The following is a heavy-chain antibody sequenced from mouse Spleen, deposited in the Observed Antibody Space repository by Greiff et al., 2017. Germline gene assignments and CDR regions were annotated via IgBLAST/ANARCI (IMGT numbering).Heavy chain of an antibody. CDR3: ARGDYYGSGFAY. V-gene: IGHV1-47*01. D-gene: IGHD1-1*01. J-gene: IGHJ3*01. CDR1: GYTFTTYP. Sequence: QVQLKESGAELVKPGASVKMSCKASGYTFTTYPIEWMKQNHGKSLEWIGNFHPYNDDTKYNEKFKGKATLTVEKSSSTVYLELSRLTSDDSAVYYCARGDYYGSGFAYWGQGTLVTVSA. CDR2: FHPYNDDT.